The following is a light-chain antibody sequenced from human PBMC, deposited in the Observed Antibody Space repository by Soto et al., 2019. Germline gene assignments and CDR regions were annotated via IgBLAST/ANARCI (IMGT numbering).Light chain of an antibody. V-gene: IGKV3-20*01. CDR3: QQYGSSPPT. J-gene: IGKJ1*01. CDR2: GTS. CDR1: QSVSSKY. Sequence: EIVLTQSPGTLSLSPGERPTLSCRASQSVSSKYLAWYQQKHGQAPRXXIYGTSIRASGVPERFSGSGSGTDLTITISRLEPEDFAVYDGQQYGSSPPTFGQGTKVDIK.